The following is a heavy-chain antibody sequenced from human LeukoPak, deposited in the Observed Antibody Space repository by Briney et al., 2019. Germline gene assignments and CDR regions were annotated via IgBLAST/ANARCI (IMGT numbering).Heavy chain of an antibody. CDR2: IYYSGST. CDR1: GGSISSYY. J-gene: IGHJ3*02. Sequence: SETLSLTCTVSGGSISSYYWSWIRQPPGKGLEWIGYIYYSGSTNYNPSLKSRVTISVDTSKNQFSLKLSSVTAADTAVYYCASVRRDDAFDIWGQGTMVTVSS. CDR3: ASVRRDDAFDI. V-gene: IGHV4-59*01.